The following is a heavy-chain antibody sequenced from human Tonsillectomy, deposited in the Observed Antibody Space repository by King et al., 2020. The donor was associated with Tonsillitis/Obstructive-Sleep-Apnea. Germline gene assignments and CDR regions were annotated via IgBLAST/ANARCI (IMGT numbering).Heavy chain of an antibody. D-gene: IGHD2-2*01. CDR2: IRSKANSYAT. V-gene: IGHV3-73*01. CDR1: GFTFSGST. Sequence: GQLVQSGGGLVQPGGSLKLSCAASGFTFSGSTMHWVRQASGKGLEWVGRIRSKANSYATAYAASVKGRFTISRDDSKNTAYLQMNSLKTEDTAVYYCTGRHGYCSSTNCYAESGMDVWGQGTTVTVSS. CDR3: TGRHGYCSSTNCYAESGMDV. J-gene: IGHJ6*02.